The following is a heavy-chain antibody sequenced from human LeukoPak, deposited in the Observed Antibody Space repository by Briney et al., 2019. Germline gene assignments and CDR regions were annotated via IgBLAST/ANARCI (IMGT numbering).Heavy chain of an antibody. J-gene: IGHJ4*02. CDR2: ISAYNGNT. Sequence: ASVKVSCKASGYTFTSYGISWVRQAPGQGLEWMGWISAYNGNTNYAQKLQGRVTMTTDTSTSTDYMELRSLRSDDTAVYYCARDRRVVVAATLFDYWGQGTLVTVSS. CDR1: GYTFTSYG. D-gene: IGHD2-15*01. CDR3: ARDRRVVVAATLFDY. V-gene: IGHV1-18*01.